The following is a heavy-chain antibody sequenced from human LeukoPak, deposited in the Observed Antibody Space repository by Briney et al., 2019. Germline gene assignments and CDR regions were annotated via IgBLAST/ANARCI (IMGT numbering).Heavy chain of an antibody. CDR1: GFTFISYW. D-gene: IGHD3-10*01. CDR2: IYSDGSST. V-gene: IGHV3-74*01. J-gene: IGHJ4*02. Sequence: GGSLRLSCAASGFTFISYWLNWVRQAPGKGLEWISRIYSDGSSTSYADSVKGRFTISRDNAKNTLYLQMNSLRAEDTAVYYCARESGSGSQIDYWGQGTLVTVSS. CDR3: ARESGSGSQIDY.